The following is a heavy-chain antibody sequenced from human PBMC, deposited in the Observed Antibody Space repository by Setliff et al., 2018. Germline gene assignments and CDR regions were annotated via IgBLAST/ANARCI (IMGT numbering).Heavy chain of an antibody. CDR2: IYPRDSDT. V-gene: IGHV5-51*01. Sequence: RGESLKISCKATGYTFTNYLIAWVRQVPGKGLEWMGIIYPRDSDTRYSPSFQGQVTISADKSITTAYLQWSRLKVSDSGIYYCARGRRDGYKAGFDPWGQGTLVTVSS. D-gene: IGHD5-12*01. J-gene: IGHJ5*02. CDR1: GYTFTNYL. CDR3: ARGRRDGYKAGFDP.